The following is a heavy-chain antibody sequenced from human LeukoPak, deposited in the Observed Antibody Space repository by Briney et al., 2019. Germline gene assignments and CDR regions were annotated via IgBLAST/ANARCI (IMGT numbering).Heavy chain of an antibody. J-gene: IGHJ4*02. CDR3: ARTSGFYDSSGYIFDY. CDR2: ISSSSSYI. CDR1: GFTFSSYS. Sequence: GGSLRLSCAASGFTFSSYSMNWVRQAPGKGLEWVSSISSSSSYIYYADSVKGRFTISRDSAKNSLYLQMNSLRAEDTAVYYCARTSGFYDSSGYIFDYWGQGTLVTVSS. D-gene: IGHD3-22*01. V-gene: IGHV3-21*01.